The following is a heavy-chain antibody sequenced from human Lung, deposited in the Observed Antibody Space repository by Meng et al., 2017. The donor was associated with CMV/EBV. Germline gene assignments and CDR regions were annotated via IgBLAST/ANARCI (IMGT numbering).Heavy chain of an antibody. Sequence: GESLKISCTASGFTFSDYSMNWVRQAPGKGLEWVSSTTGNGLYIYYADAVKGRFTLSRDNAKNSLYLQINSLRAEDTAVYYCVREMLTEFYNWNSLHYFDYWGQGTLVTVSS. D-gene: IGHD1-20*01. V-gene: IGHV3-21*01. J-gene: IGHJ4*02. CDR2: TTGNGLYI. CDR3: VREMLTEFYNWNSLHYFDY. CDR1: GFTFSDYS.